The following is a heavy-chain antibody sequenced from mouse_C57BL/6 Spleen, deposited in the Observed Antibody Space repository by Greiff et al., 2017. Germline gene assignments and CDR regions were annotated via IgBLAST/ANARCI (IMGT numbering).Heavy chain of an antibody. V-gene: IGHV1-39*01. D-gene: IGHD2-4*01. CDR2: INPNYGTT. CDR1: GYSFTDYN. J-gene: IGHJ4*01. CDR3: ARCDYDGLYAMDY. Sequence: VQLQQSGPELVKPGASVKISCKASGYSFTDYNMNWVKQSNGQSLEWIGVINPNYGTTSYNQKFKGKATLTVDQSSSTAYLQLNSLTSEDSAVYYYARCDYDGLYAMDYGGQGTSVTVSS.